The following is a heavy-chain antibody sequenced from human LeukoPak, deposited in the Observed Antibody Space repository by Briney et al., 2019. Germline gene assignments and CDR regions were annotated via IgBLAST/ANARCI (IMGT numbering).Heavy chain of an antibody. CDR1: GGSFSGYY. V-gene: IGHV4-34*01. D-gene: IGHD2-2*01. CDR2: INHSGST. J-gene: IGHJ6*03. CDR3: ARESVFPRPAPPNVVVPAAGYDMDV. Sequence: SETLSLTCAVYGGSFSGYYWSWIRQPPGKGLEWIGEINHSGSTNYNPSLKSRVTISVDTSKNQFSLKLSSVTAADTAVYYCARESVFPRPAPPNVVVPAAGYDMDVWGKGTTVTVSS.